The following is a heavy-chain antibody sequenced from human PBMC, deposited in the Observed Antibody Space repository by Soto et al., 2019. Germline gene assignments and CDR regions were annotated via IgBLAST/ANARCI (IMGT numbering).Heavy chain of an antibody. CDR1: GFSVSASGVG. D-gene: IGHD3-3*01. CDR2: LFWDDDK. Sequence: QITLKEPGHTVVKPTQTLTLTCTCSGFSVSASGVGVGWIRQPPGKALEWLALLFWDDDKPYSPSVKSRLTSTKEPSNTQVVLPKTNMDTVDTATYYNRHSASTARWSGRTGDYIDSWGQGTGVTVPS. V-gene: IGHV2-5*02. CDR3: RHSASTARWSGRTGDYIDS. J-gene: IGHJ4*02.